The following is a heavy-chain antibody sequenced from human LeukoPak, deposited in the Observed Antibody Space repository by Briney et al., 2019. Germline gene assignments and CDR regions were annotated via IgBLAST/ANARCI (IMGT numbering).Heavy chain of an antibody. Sequence: SETLSLTCTVSGGSISSYYWSWIRQPAGKGLEWIGRIYTSGSTNYNPSLKSRVTMSVDTSKNQFSLKLSSVTAADTAVYYCARVGSYDSSVPGDWFDPWGQGTLVTVSS. J-gene: IGHJ5*02. V-gene: IGHV4-4*07. D-gene: IGHD3-22*01. CDR1: GGSISSYY. CDR3: ARVGSYDSSVPGDWFDP. CDR2: IYTSGST.